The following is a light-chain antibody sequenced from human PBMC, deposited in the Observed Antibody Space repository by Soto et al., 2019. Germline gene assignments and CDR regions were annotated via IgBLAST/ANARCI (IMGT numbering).Light chain of an antibody. J-gene: IGKJ1*01. V-gene: IGKV1-5*03. CDR2: KAS. Sequence: DIQMTQSPSTLSGSVGDRVTITSRASQTISSWLAWYQQKPGKAPKLLIYKASTLKSGVPSRFSGSGSGTECTLTISSLQPDDFATYYCQHYNSYSEALGQGTKVDIK. CDR1: QTISSW. CDR3: QHYNSYSEA.